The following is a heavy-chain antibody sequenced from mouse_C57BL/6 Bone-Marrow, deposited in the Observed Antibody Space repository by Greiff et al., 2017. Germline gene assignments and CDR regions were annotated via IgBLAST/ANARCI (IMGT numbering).Heavy chain of an antibody. CDR3: TRRGGNDAVLGWFAY. Sequence: EVQLQQSGTVLARPGASVKMSCKTSGYTFTSYWMHWVKQRPGQGLEWIGAIYPGNSDTSYNQKFKGKAKLTAVTSASTAYMELSSLTNEDSAVYYGTRRGGNDAVLGWFAYWGQGTLVTVSA. V-gene: IGHV1-5*01. CDR1: GYTFTSYW. CDR2: IYPGNSDT. D-gene: IGHD2-3*01. J-gene: IGHJ3*01.